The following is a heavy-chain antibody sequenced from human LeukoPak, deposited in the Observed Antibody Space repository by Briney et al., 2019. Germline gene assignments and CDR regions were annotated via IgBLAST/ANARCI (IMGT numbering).Heavy chain of an antibody. V-gene: IGHV3-23*01. D-gene: IGHD6-13*01. Sequence: GGSLRLSCAASGFTFSSYAMSWVRQAPGKGLEWVSAISGSGGSTYYADSVKGRFTISRDNSKNTPYLQMNSLRAEDTAVYYCAKDPGSSSWYGSYYFDYWGQGTLVTVSS. CDR1: GFTFSSYA. CDR2: ISGSGGST. CDR3: AKDPGSSSWYGSYYFDY. J-gene: IGHJ4*02.